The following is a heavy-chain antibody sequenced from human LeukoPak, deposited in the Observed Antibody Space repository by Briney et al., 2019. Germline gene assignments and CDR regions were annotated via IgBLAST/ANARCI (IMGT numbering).Heavy chain of an antibody. CDR2: ISSTGYTI. V-gene: IGHV3-48*03. CDR1: GFTFSNYA. J-gene: IGHJ4*02. D-gene: IGHD5-24*01. Sequence: GGSLRLSCPASGFTFSNYATDRVRQAPGKGLEWVSYISSTGYTIYYAGSVKGRFTISRDNAKNSLFLQMNSLRVEDTAVYFCARGWDTIGYYCDYWGQGTLVTVSS. CDR3: ARGWDTIGYYCDY.